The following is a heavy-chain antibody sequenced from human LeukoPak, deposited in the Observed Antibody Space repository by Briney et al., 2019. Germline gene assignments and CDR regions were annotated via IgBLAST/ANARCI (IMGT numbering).Heavy chain of an antibody. CDR1: GDIHYSWSAA. J-gene: IGHJ4*02. CDR3: SYSRVRGRRSFDY. CDR2: TYYRSKWYN. Sequence: SQTLSLPCTLCGDIHYSWSAAWPWIRQSPSRGLEWLGRTYYRSKWYNDYAVSVKSRITINPDTSKNQFSLQLKSVTPEDTAVYYYSYSRVRGRRSFDYWGQGTLVTVSS. D-gene: IGHD3-16*01. V-gene: IGHV6-1*01.